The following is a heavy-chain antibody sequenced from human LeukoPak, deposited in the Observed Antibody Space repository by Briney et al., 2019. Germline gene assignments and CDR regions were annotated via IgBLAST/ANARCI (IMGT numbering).Heavy chain of an antibody. V-gene: IGHV3-30*18. CDR3: AKPEYSSSWSVTLFDY. J-gene: IGHJ4*02. Sequence: PGGSLRLSCAASGFTFSSYGMHWVRQAPGKGLEWVAVISYDGSNKYYADSVKGRFTISRDNSKNTLYLQMNSLRAEDTAVYYCAKPEYSSSWSVTLFDYWGQGTLVTVSS. D-gene: IGHD6-13*01. CDR2: ISYDGSNK. CDR1: GFTFSSYG.